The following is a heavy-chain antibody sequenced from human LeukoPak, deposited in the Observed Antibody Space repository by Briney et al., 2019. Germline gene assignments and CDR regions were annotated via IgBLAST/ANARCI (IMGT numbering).Heavy chain of an antibody. CDR2: IKPDGSEK. V-gene: IGHV3-7*02. CDR1: GFTFSSSW. CDR3: ARAYS. D-gene: IGHD4-11*01. J-gene: IGHJ4*02. Sequence: QPGGSLRLSCAASGFTFSSSWMSWVRQAPGKGLEWVASIKPDGSEKYYVDSVKGRFTISRDNAKNSLYLQTNSLRAEDTAVYYCARAYSWGQGTLVTVSS.